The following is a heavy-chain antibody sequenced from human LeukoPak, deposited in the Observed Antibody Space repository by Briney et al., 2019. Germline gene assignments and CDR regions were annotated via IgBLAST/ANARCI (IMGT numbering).Heavy chain of an antibody. D-gene: IGHD5-24*01. Sequence: KPSETLSLTCAVSGGSISSGSYYWSWIRQPAGKGLEWIGRIYTSGSTNYNPSLKSRVTISVDTSKNQFSLKLSSVTAADTAVYYCARDLAGGYNSVWFDPWGQGTLVTVSS. J-gene: IGHJ5*02. CDR1: GGSISSGSYY. CDR2: IYTSGST. V-gene: IGHV4-61*02. CDR3: ARDLAGGYNSVWFDP.